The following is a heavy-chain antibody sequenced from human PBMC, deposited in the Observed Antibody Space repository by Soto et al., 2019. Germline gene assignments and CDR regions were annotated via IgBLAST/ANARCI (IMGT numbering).Heavy chain of an antibody. Sequence: GPTLVNPTQTLTLTCTFSGFSLSTSGVGVGWIRQPPGKALEWLALIYWDDDKRYSPSLDSRLTITKDTSKHQVVLTMTNMDPVDTATYYCAHRPPVAAAGRAFHVWGQGTTVTVSS. V-gene: IGHV2-5*02. CDR1: GFSLSTSGVG. CDR3: AHRPPVAAAGRAFHV. CDR2: IYWDDDK. D-gene: IGHD1-26*01. J-gene: IGHJ3*01.